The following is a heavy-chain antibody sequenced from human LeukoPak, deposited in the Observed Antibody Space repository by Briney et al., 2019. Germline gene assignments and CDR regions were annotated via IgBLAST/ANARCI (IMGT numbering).Heavy chain of an antibody. Sequence: SETLSLTCTVSGGSISSYYWSWIRQPPGKGLEWIGSIYYSGSTYHNPSLKSRVTISVDTSKNQFSLKLSSVTAADTAVYYCARDGRTSLWFGEFYYWFDPWGQGTLVTVSS. D-gene: IGHD3-10*01. CDR1: GGSISSYY. J-gene: IGHJ5*02. V-gene: IGHV4-59*12. CDR3: ARDGRTSLWFGEFYYWFDP. CDR2: IYYSGST.